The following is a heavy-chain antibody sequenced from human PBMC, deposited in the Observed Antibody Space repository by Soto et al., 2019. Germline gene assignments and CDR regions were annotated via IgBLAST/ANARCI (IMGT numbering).Heavy chain of an antibody. J-gene: IGHJ4*02. CDR2: IYYSGST. CDR3: ARGPSYSDSYFDH. D-gene: IGHD4-17*01. Sequence: SETLSLTCTVSGGSISSSSYYWGWIRQPPGKGLEWIGSIYYSGSTYYNPSLKSRVTISVDTSKNQFSLKLSSVTAADTAVYYCARGPSYSDSYFDHWGQGTLVTVSS. CDR1: GGSISSSSYY. V-gene: IGHV4-39*01.